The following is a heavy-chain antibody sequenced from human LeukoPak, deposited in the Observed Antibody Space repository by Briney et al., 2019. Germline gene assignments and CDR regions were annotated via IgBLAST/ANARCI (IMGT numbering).Heavy chain of an antibody. D-gene: IGHD3-22*01. CDR2: ISYDGSNK. V-gene: IGHV3-30*18. Sequence: GRSLRLSCAASGFTFSSYGMHWVRQAPGKGLEWVAVISYDGSNKYCADSVKGRFTISRDNSKNTLYLQMNSLRAEDTAVYYCAKDREYYYDSSGFDYWGQGTLVTVSS. CDR1: GFTFSSYG. CDR3: AKDREYYYDSSGFDY. J-gene: IGHJ4*02.